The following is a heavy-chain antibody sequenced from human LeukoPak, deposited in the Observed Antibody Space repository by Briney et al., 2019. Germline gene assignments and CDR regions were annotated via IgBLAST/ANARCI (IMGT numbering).Heavy chain of an antibody. CDR3: AKRGVVIRVILVGFHKEAYYFDS. J-gene: IGHJ4*02. CDR1: GTTLSNYG. CDR2: ISDRGSRT. D-gene: IGHD3-22*01. Sequence: GGSLRLSCAVSGTTLSNYGMSWVRQAPGKGLEWVAGISDRGSRTNYADSVKGRFTISTDHPKNTLYLQMNSLRAEDTAVYFCAKRGVVIRVILVGFHKEAYYFDSWGQGALVTVSS. V-gene: IGHV3-23*01.